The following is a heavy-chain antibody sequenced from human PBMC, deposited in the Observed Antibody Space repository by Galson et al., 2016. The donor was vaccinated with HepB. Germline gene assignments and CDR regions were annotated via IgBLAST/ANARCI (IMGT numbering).Heavy chain of an antibody. CDR3: ARGSRGVLGYYYGMDV. D-gene: IGHD2/OR15-2a*01. V-gene: IGHV3-9*01. J-gene: IGHJ6*04. CDR1: GYTFDDHA. Sequence: SLRLSCAASGYTFDDHAMHWVRQAPGKGLEWVAGISWNSANPGYGEFVRGRFIISRDNAKNSLFLQMNSLVAEDTALYYCARGSRGVLGYYYGMDVWGKGTTVTVSS. CDR2: ISWNSANP.